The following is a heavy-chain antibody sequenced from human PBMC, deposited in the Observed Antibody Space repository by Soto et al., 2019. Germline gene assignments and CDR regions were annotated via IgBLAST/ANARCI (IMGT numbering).Heavy chain of an antibody. D-gene: IGHD6-13*01. CDR1: GYIFITYY. Sequence: ASVKVSCKTSGYIFITYYIHWVRQDPGQGLEWMGKINPSDGSTSYAQKFQDRVTMTRDTSTSTVYMDLSSLTYEDTVVYYCARLTSSTWPNDAFDIWGQGTLVTVSS. CDR3: ARLTSSTWPNDAFDI. CDR2: INPSDGST. J-gene: IGHJ3*02. V-gene: IGHV1-46*01.